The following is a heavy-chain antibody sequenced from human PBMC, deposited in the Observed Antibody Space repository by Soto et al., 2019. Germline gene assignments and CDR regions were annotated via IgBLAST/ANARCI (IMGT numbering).Heavy chain of an antibody. CDR1: GYTFTSYA. CDR3: ARDLTGLTTVPDLDFGMDV. J-gene: IGHJ6*02. Sequence: QVQLVQSGAEEKKPGASVKVSCKASGYTFTSYAMHWVRQAPGQRLEWMGWINAGNGNTKYSQKFQGRVTITRDTTESTAYMELSSLRSEDTAVYYCARDLTGLTTVPDLDFGMDVWGQGTTVTVSS. V-gene: IGHV1-3*05. D-gene: IGHD4-4*01. CDR2: INAGNGNT.